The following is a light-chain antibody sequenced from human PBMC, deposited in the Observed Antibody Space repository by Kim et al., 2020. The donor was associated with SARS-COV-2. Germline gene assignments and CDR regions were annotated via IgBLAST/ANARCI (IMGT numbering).Light chain of an antibody. CDR1: QSVSDVY. CDR3: QQYDTLPWT. Sequence: PGERATLSCRASQSVSDVYLAWYQQKPGQPPRLLMSDASNRAAGIPDRFSVSGSGTDFTLTISGVETEYSAVYYCQQYDTLPWTFGRGTKVEIK. CDR2: DAS. J-gene: IGKJ1*01. V-gene: IGKV3-20*01.